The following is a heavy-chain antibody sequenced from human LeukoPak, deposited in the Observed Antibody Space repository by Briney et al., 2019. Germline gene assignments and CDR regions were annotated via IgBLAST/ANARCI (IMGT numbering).Heavy chain of an antibody. J-gene: IGHJ3*02. D-gene: IGHD3-16*01. CDR2: INWNGGRT. CDR3: AILGGVDAFDI. CDR1: GFTFDDYG. Sequence: GGSLRLSCVASGFTFDDYGMSWVRQAPGKGLEWVSAINWNGGRTGYADSVKGRFTISRDNAKNSLYLQMNRLRAEDTALYYCAILGGVDAFDICGQGTMVTVSS. V-gene: IGHV3-20*04.